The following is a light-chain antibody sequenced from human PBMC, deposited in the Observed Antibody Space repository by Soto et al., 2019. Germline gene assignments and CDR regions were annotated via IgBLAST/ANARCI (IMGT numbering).Light chain of an antibody. CDR1: QTISTW. J-gene: IGKJ1*01. V-gene: IGKV1-5*01. CDR3: QQYTNTNNPWM. CDR2: DAS. Sequence: DVQVAQSPPTLSASVGDRVTITCRASQTISTWMAWYQQKPGKAPKLLVYDASTLQSGVASRFSGSGSGTEFTLIISGLQPDDSATYYCQQYTNTNNPWMFGQGTRWIS.